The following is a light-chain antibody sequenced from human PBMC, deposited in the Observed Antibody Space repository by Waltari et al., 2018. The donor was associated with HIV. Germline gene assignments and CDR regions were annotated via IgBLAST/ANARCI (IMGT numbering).Light chain of an antibody. J-gene: IGLJ3*02. CDR3: SASSV. CDR1: SSDVGGYNY. V-gene: IGLV2-8*01. Sequence: QSSLTQPPSASGSPGQSVTIPFTGTSSDVGGYNYVSWYQQHPGKAPKLMTYEVSKRPSGVTDGFSGAKAGTTASLAVSGVQAEDESEYDCSASSVFGGGTKLTVL. CDR2: EVS.